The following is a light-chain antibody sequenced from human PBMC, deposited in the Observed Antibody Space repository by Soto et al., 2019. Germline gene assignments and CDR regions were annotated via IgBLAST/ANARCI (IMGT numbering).Light chain of an antibody. J-gene: IGKJ2*01. CDR1: QSISSY. V-gene: IGKV1-39*01. CDR3: QQTYSTPRT. CDR2: AAS. Sequence: DIQMTQSPSSLSTSVGYRVTITCRARQSISSYLNWYQQKPGKAPKLLTYAASVLQSGVPSRFSGSGSGTDFTLTISSLQPEEFATYYCQQTYSTPRTFGQGTKLEIK.